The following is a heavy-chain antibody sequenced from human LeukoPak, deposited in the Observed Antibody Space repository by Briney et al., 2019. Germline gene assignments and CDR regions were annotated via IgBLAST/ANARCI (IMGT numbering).Heavy chain of an antibody. D-gene: IGHD2-8*01. CDR3: ARGLGYCTNGVCYTFDY. V-gene: IGHV4-30-4*08. J-gene: IGHJ4*02. CDR2: IYYSGST. Sequence: PSQTLSLTCTVSGGSISSGDYYWSWIRQPPGKGLEWIGYIYYSGSTYYNPSLKSRVTISVDTPKNQFSLKLSSVTAADTAVYYCARGLGYCTNGVCYTFDYWGQGTLVTVSS. CDR1: GGSISSGDYY.